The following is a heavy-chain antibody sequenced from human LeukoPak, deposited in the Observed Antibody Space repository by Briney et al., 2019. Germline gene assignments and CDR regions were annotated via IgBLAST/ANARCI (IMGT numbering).Heavy chain of an antibody. V-gene: IGHV6-1*01. J-gene: IGHJ4*02. Sequence: SQTLSLTCAISGDSASINSVAWNWIRQSPSRGLEWLGRTYQRSKWYNDYAVSVKSRIAINPDISKNQFSLQLNSVTPEDTAVYYCARSPSPYSSSWYFDYWGQGTLVTVSS. CDR1: GDSASINSVA. D-gene: IGHD6-13*01. CDR2: TYQRSKWYN. CDR3: ARSPSPYSSSWYFDY.